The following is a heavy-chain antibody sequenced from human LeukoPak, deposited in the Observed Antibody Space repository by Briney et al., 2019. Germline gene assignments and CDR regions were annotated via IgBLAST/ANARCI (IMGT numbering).Heavy chain of an antibody. V-gene: IGHV1-46*01. CDR2: INPSGGST. Sequence: ASVKVSCKASGYTFTSYYMHWVRQAPGQGLEWMGIINPSGGSTSYAQKFQGRVTMTRDTSTSTVYMELSSLRSEDTAVYYCARYSGYDDGGEYFDSWGQGALVTVSS. CDR1: GYTFTSYY. D-gene: IGHD5-12*01. CDR3: ARYSGYDDGGEYFDS. J-gene: IGHJ4*02.